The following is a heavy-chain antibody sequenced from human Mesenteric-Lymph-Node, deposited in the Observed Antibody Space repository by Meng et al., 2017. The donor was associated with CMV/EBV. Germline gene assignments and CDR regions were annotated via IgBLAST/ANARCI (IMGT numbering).Heavy chain of an antibody. CDR2: SNAGNGNT. V-gene: IGHV1-3*02. CDR3: ARDPRFDYYGMDV. CDR1: GYTFTSYA. Sequence: ASVKVSCKASGYTFTSYAMHWVRQAPGQRLEWMGWSNAGNGNTKYSQEFQGRVTITADKSTSTAYMELSSLRSEDTAVYYCARDPRFDYYGMDVWGQGTTVTVSS. D-gene: IGHD3-3*01. J-gene: IGHJ6*02.